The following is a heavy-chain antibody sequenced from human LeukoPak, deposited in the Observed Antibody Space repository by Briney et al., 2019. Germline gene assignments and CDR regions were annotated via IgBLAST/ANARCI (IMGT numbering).Heavy chain of an antibody. J-gene: IGHJ4*02. D-gene: IGHD3-22*01. CDR2: IIPILGTT. CDR1: GGTFNSYS. CDR3: ARDHYYDSSGYNYFDY. Sequence: SVKVSCKPSGGTFNSYSISWVRQAPGQGLEWMGGIIPILGTTNYAQKFQGRVTITADESTSTAYMELSSLRAEDTAVYYCARDHYYDSSGYNYFDYWGQGTLVTVSS. V-gene: IGHV1-69*13.